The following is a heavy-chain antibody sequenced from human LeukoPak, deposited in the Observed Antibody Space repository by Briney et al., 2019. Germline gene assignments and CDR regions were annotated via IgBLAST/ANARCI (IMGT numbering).Heavy chain of an antibody. Sequence: PGGSLRLSCAASGFTFSSYWMHWVRQAPGKGLVWVSRINSDGSSTSYADSVKGRFTISRDDAKNTLYLQMNSLRAEDTAVYYCARAKSPYDFWSGYPDYWGQGTLVTVSS. J-gene: IGHJ4*02. D-gene: IGHD3-3*01. CDR3: ARAKSPYDFWSGYPDY. CDR2: INSDGSST. CDR1: GFTFSSYW. V-gene: IGHV3-74*01.